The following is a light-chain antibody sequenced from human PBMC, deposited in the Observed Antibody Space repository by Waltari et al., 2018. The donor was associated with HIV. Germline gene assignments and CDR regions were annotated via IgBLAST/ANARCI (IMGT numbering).Light chain of an antibody. CDR1: QSVNSNY. J-gene: IGKJ1*01. CDR2: GAS. CDR3: QQYGSSPPRT. Sequence: EIVLTQSPGSLSLSPGERATFSCRASQSVNSNYLAWYQQKPGQAPRLLIYGASIRATGIPDRFSGSGSGTDFTLTISRLEPEDFAVYYCQQYGSSPPRTFGQGTKVEIK. V-gene: IGKV3-20*01.